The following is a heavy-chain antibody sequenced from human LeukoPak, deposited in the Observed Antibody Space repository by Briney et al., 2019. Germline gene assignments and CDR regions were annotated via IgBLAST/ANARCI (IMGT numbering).Heavy chain of an antibody. D-gene: IGHD3-22*01. Sequence: GGSLRLSCAASGFTFSGSAMHWVRQASGKGLEWVGRIRSKANSYATAYAASVKGRFTISRDDSKNTAYLQMNSLKTEDTAVYYCALRGSGYYSRITKYFQHWGQGTLVTVSS. V-gene: IGHV3-73*01. J-gene: IGHJ1*01. CDR1: GFTFSGSA. CDR2: IRSKANSYAT. CDR3: ALRGSGYYSRITKYFQH.